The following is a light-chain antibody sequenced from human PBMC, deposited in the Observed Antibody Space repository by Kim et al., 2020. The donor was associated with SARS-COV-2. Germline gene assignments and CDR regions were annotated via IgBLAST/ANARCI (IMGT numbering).Light chain of an antibody. V-gene: IGLV2-14*03. CDR3: SSYTRSATWV. Sequence: GQSITISCTGTSSDIGGHDYVSWYQQHPGKAPKRMMYDVSYRPSGVSNRFSGSKSGYTASLTISRLQAEDEADYYCSSYTRSATWVFGGGTQLTVL. CDR2: DVS. CDR1: SSDIGGHDY. J-gene: IGLJ3*02.